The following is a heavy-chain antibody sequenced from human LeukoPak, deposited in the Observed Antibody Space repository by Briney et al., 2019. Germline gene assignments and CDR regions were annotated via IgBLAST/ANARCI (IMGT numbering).Heavy chain of an antibody. D-gene: IGHD5-18*01. CDR2: IWYDGSNR. CDR3: AKDRDTAMEIDY. CDR1: GFTFSNYG. V-gene: IGHV3-33*06. J-gene: IGHJ4*02. Sequence: GGSLRLSCAAPGFTFSNYGMHWVRQAPGKGLEWVAVIWYDGSNRYYADSVKGRFTISRDNSKNTLYLQMKSLRAEDTAVYYCAKDRDTAMEIDYWGQGTLVTVSS.